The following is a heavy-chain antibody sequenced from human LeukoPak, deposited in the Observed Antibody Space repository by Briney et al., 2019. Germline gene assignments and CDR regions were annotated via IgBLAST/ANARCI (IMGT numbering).Heavy chain of an antibody. J-gene: IGHJ4*02. V-gene: IGHV3-11*01. CDR2: ISSSGSTI. CDR3: ARARGSYNWNDWGGY. Sequence: GGSLRLSCAASGFTFSDYYMSWIRQAPGKGLEWVSYISSSGSTIYYADSVKGRFTISRDNAKNSLYLQMNSLRAEDTAVYYCARARGSYNWNDWGGYWGQGTLVTVSS. CDR1: GFTFSDYY. D-gene: IGHD1-1*01.